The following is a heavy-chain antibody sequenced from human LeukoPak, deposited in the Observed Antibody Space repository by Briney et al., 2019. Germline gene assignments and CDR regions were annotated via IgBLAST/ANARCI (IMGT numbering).Heavy chain of an antibody. V-gene: IGHV5-10-1*01. D-gene: IGHD3-22*01. J-gene: IGHJ4*02. CDR3: AIYDSSGPEDY. Sequence: ESLKISCNGSGYXFTSYWIGWVRQMPGKGLEWMGRIVPCDSYTNYSPSLQGHVTISDDKSISPAYLQRSSLKASDTAMYYCAIYDSSGPEDYWGQGTLVTVSS. CDR1: GYXFTSYW. CDR2: IVPCDSYT.